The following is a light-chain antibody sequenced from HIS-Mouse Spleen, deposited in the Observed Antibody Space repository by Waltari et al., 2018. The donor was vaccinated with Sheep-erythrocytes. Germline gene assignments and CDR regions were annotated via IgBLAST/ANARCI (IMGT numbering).Light chain of an antibody. CDR3: MQGTHWPPYT. CDR1: QSLVHSDGNTY. Sequence: DVVMTQSPLSLPVTLGQPASISCRSSQSLVHSDGNTYLSWFQQRPGQSPRRLIYQVSNRESGVPDRFSGSGSGTDFTLKISRVEAEDVGVYYCMQGTHWPPYTFGQGTKLEIK. J-gene: IGKJ2*01. V-gene: IGKV2-30*02. CDR2: QVS.